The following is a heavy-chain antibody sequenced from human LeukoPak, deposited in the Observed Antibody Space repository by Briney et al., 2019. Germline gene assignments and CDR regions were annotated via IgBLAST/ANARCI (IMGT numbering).Heavy chain of an antibody. J-gene: IGHJ4*02. CDR2: IRSKAYGGTT. D-gene: IGHD3-16*01. Sequence: GGSLRLSCTASGFTFGDYAMSWFRKAPGKGLEWVGFIRSKAYGGTTEYAASVKGRFTISRDDSKSIAYLQMNSLKTEDTAVYYCTRVIHWGQGTLVTVSS. V-gene: IGHV3-49*03. CDR1: GFTFGDYA. CDR3: TRVIH.